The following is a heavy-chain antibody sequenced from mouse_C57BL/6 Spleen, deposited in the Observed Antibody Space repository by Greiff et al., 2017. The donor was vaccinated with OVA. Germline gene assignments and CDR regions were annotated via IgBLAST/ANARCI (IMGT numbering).Heavy chain of an antibody. J-gene: IGHJ3*01. V-gene: IGHV1-78*01. CDR1: GYTFTDHT. CDR3: AREGMYYYGSSLAWFAY. CDR2: IYPRDGST. Sequence: QVQLQQSDAELVKPGASVKISCKVSGYTFTDHTIHWMKQRPEQGLEWIGYIYPRDGSTKYNEKFKGKATLTADKSSSTAYMQLNSLTSEDSAVYFCAREGMYYYGSSLAWFAYWGQGTLVTVSA. D-gene: IGHD1-1*01.